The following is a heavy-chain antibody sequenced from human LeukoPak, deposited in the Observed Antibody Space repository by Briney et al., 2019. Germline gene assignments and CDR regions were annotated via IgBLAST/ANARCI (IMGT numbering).Heavy chain of an antibody. J-gene: IGHJ4*02. D-gene: IGHD5-12*01. CDR1: GFTFSSYS. CDR3: ARAGGYDPLDY. Sequence: PGGSLRLSCAASGFTFSSYSMSWVRQAPGKGLEWVASISSSSSYIYYADSVKGRFSISRDNAKKSQYLQMNSRRAEDTAVYYCARAGGYDPLDYWGQGTLVTVSS. CDR2: ISSSSSYI. V-gene: IGHV3-21*01.